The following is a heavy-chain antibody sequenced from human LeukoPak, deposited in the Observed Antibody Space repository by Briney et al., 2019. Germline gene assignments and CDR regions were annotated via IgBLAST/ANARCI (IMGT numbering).Heavy chain of an antibody. CDR1: GFTFSSYA. J-gene: IGHJ4*02. CDR3: AKDRAYDFWSGSFGY. Sequence: GGSLRLSGAASGFTFSSYAMSWVRQAPGKGLEWVSAISGSGGSTYYADSVKGRFTISRDNSKNTLYLQMNSLRAEDTAVYYCAKDRAYDFWSGSFGYWGQGTLVTVSS. CDR2: ISGSGGST. D-gene: IGHD3-3*01. V-gene: IGHV3-23*01.